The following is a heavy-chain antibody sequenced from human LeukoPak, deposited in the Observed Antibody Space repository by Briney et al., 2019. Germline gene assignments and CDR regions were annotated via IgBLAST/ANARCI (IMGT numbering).Heavy chain of an antibody. V-gene: IGHV4-34*01. CDR1: GGSFSGYY. CDR2: INHSGST. Sequence: SETLSLTCAVYGGSFSGYYWSWIRQPPGKGLEWIGEINHSGSTNYNPSLKSRVTISVDTSKNQFSLKVSSVTAADTAVYYSARWIPPHSSSQGSTFDYWGQGTLVTVSS. CDR3: ARWIPPHSSSQGSTFDY. D-gene: IGHD6-13*01. J-gene: IGHJ4*02.